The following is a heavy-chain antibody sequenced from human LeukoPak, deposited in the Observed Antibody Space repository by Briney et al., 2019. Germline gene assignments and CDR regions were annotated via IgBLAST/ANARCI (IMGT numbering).Heavy chain of an antibody. J-gene: IGHJ4*02. CDR3: AKLTYYDILTGYSYPDYYFDY. CDR1: GFTFSSYA. D-gene: IGHD3-9*01. Sequence: PGGSLRLSCAASGFTFSSYAMSWVRQAPGKGLEWVSAISGSGGSTYYADSVKGRFTISRDNSKNTLYLQMNSLRAEDTAVYYCAKLTYYDILTGYSYPDYYFDYWGQGTLVAVSS. CDR2: ISGSGGST. V-gene: IGHV3-23*01.